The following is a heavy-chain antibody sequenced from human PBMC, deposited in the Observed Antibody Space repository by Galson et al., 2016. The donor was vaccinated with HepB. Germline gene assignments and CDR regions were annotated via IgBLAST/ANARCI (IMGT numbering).Heavy chain of an antibody. V-gene: IGHV1-24*01. D-gene: IGHD3-22*01. J-gene: IGHJ5*02. Sequence: SVKVSCKVSGYTLTELPMHWVRQAPGKGLEWMGGFDPEDGETIYAQKFQGRVTMTEDTSTDTVYMELSSLRSDDTAVYYCATDMRGRSSGWFGWFDPWGQGTLVTVSS. CDR3: ATDMRGRSSGWFGWFDP. CDR1: GYTLTELP. CDR2: FDPEDGET.